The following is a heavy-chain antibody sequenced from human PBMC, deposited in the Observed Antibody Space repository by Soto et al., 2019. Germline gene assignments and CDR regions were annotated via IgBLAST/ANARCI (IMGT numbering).Heavy chain of an antibody. Sequence: QVQLVQSGAEVKKPGSSVKVSCKASGGTFSSYAISWVRQAPGQGLEWMGGIIPIFGTANYAQKFQGRVTLTSDESTRTAYMALTSLRSEDTAVYYCASVSPQAQRPPYYYYGMDVWGQGTTVTVSS. J-gene: IGHJ6*02. V-gene: IGHV1-69*05. CDR3: ASVSPQAQRPPYYYYGMDV. CDR2: IIPIFGTA. CDR1: GGTFSSYA.